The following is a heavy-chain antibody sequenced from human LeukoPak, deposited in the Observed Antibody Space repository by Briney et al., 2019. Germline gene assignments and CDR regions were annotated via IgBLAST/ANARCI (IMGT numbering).Heavy chain of an antibody. V-gene: IGHV4-59*12. D-gene: IGHD5-18*01. J-gene: IGHJ5*02. CDR3: ARTDTAMVNSWFDP. CDR2: IYYSGST. Sequence: PSETLSLTCTVSGGSISSYYWSWIRQPPGKGLEWIGYIYYSGSTNYNPSLKSRVTISVDTSKNQFSLKLSSVTAADTAVYYCARTDTAMVNSWFDPWGQGMLVTVSS. CDR1: GGSISSYY.